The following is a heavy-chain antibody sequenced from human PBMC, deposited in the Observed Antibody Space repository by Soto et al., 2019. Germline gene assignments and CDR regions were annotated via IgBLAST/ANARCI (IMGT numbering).Heavy chain of an antibody. V-gene: IGHV4-4*07. CDR2: IHISGSP. CDR3: ARDDFGGGQNLDY. J-gene: IGHJ4*02. D-gene: IGHD3-3*01. CDR1: GGSISSYY. Sequence: PSETLSLTCTVSGGSISSYYWSWIRQPAGKGLEWIGRIHISGSPKYNPSLKSRVTMSVDNSKKQFSLKVSAVTAADPAAYYCARDDFGGGQNLDYWGQGTLVTVSS.